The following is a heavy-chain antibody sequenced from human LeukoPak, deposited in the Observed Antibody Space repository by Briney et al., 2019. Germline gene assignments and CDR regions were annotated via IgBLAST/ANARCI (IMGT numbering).Heavy chain of an antibody. Sequence: PGGSLRLSCAASGFTFSSYAMHWVRQVPGKGLVWVSHINSDGSSTTYADSVKGRFTISRDNAKNTLYLQMNSLRVEDTAVYYCARDLTVTNWFDPWGQGTLVTVSS. D-gene: IGHD4-17*01. V-gene: IGHV3-74*01. CDR2: INSDGSST. CDR1: GFTFSSYA. J-gene: IGHJ5*02. CDR3: ARDLTVTNWFDP.